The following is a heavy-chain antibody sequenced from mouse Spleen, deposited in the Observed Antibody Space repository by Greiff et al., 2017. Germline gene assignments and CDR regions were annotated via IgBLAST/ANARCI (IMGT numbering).Heavy chain of an antibody. J-gene: IGHJ2*01. Sequence: VHVKQSGAELVRPGASVKLSCTASGFNIKNTYMHWVKQRPEQGLEWIGRIDPANGNTKYAPKFQGKATITADTSSNTAYLQLSSQTAEDTAIYYCSVYDGRRYFGYWGQGTPLTVSS. CDR2: IDPANGNT. CDR1: GFNIKNTY. D-gene: IGHD1-1*01. V-gene: IGHV14-3*01. CDR3: SVYDGRRYFGY.